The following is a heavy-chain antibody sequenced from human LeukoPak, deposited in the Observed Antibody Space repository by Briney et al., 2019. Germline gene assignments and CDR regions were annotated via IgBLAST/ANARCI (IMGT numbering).Heavy chain of an antibody. D-gene: IGHD3-16*01. CDR2: IHYSEST. Sequence: LETLSLTCTVPGGSISSSNSYWGWIRQPPGKGLEWIGSIHYSESTYYNPSLKSRVTISVDTSKNQFSVKMRSVTAADTAAYYGARQRERRYLWAFDIWGQGTIVTVSS. CDR3: ARQRERRYLWAFDI. J-gene: IGHJ3*02. V-gene: IGHV4-39*01. CDR1: GGSISSSNSY.